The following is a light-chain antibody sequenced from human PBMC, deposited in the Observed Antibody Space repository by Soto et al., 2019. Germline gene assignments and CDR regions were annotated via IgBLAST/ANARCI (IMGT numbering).Light chain of an antibody. V-gene: IGLV1-51*02. Sequence: QAVVTQPPSVSAAPGQKVTISCSGSSSNIGNNYVSWYQQLPGTAPKLLIYENNKRPSGIPDRFSGSKSGTSATLGITGLQTGDEADYYCGTWDSSLRGWVFGGGTKLTVL. CDR3: GTWDSSLRGWV. J-gene: IGLJ3*02. CDR1: SSNIGNNY. CDR2: ENN.